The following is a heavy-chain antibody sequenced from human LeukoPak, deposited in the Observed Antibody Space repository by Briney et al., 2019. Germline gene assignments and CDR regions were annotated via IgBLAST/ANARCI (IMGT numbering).Heavy chain of an antibody. CDR2: MNPNSGNT. D-gene: IGHD1-1*01. Sequence: ASVKVSCKASGYTFTSYDINWVRQATGQGLEWMGWMNPNSGNTGYAQKFQGRVTMTRNTSISTAYMELSSLRSEDTAVYYCASGFHGTTDFDYWGQGTLVTVSS. V-gene: IGHV1-8*01. J-gene: IGHJ4*02. CDR1: GYTFTSYD. CDR3: ASGFHGTTDFDY.